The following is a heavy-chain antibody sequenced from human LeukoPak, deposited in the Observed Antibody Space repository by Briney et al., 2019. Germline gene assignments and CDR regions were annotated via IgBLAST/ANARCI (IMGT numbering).Heavy chain of an antibody. D-gene: IGHD2-21*01. CDR2: IYYSGST. CDR3: ARRPLFLPLDY. Sequence: SETLSLTCAVYGGSFSGYYWSWIRQPPGKGLEWIGSIYYSGSTYYNPSLKSRVTISVDTSKNQFSLKLSSVAAADTAVYYCARRPLFLPLDYWGQGALVTVSS. V-gene: IGHV4-34*01. J-gene: IGHJ4*02. CDR1: GGSFSGYY.